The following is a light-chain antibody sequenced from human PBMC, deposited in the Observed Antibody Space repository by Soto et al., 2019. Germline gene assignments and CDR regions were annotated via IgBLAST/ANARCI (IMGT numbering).Light chain of an antibody. J-gene: IGKJ3*01. Sequence: EIVLTQSPNTLSLSPGERATLSCRASQSVSSGYLVWYQQKPGQAPRLLIYGASSRATGIPDRFSGSGSGTDFTLTISRLEPEDFALYYCQQYGNSPPSVTFGPGTKVEIK. CDR1: QSVSSGY. V-gene: IGKV3-20*01. CDR3: QQYGNSPPSVT. CDR2: GAS.